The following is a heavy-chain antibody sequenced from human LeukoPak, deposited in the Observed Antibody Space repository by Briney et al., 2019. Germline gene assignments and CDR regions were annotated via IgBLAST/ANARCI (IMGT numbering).Heavy chain of an antibody. CDR2: IKQDGSEK. J-gene: IGHJ3*02. V-gene: IGHV3-7*01. Sequence: GGSLRLSCAASGFTFSSYWMSWLRQAPGQGLEWLANIKQDGSEKYYVDSVKGRFTISRDNAKNSLYLQMNSLRAEDTAVYYCARARVVPAAIDDAFDIWGQGTMVTVSS. CDR1: GFTFSSYW. CDR3: ARARVVPAAIDDAFDI. D-gene: IGHD2-2*02.